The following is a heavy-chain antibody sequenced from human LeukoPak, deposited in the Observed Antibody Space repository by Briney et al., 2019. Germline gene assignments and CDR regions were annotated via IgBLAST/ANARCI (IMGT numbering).Heavy chain of an antibody. J-gene: IGHJ4*02. V-gene: IGHV4-59*01. CDR1: GGSISSYY. CDR2: IYYSGST. Sequence: SETLSLTCTVSGGSISSYYWSWIRQPPGKGLEWIGYIYYSGSTNYNPSLKSRVTISVDTSKKQFSMKLRSVTAADKAVYYCARVTGYLIEDYFDYWGQGILVTVSS. CDR3: ARVTGYLIEDYFDY. D-gene: IGHD3-9*01.